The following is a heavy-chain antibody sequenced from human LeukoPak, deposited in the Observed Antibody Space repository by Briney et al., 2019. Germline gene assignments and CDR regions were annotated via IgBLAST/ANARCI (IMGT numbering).Heavy chain of an antibody. D-gene: IGHD2-2*03. Sequence: GASVKVSCKASGYTFTNYAMNWVRQAPGQRLEWMGWINAGNGNTKYSQKFQGRVTITRDTSASTAYMELSSLRSEDTAVYYCARDLPDGYEQGVDIWGQGTMVTVSS. CDR1: GYTFTNYA. J-gene: IGHJ3*02. CDR3: ARDLPDGYEQGVDI. CDR2: INAGNGNT. V-gene: IGHV1-3*01.